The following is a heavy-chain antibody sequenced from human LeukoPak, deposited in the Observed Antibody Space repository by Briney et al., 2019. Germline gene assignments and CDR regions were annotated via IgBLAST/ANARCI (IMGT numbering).Heavy chain of an antibody. V-gene: IGHV1-69*13. CDR1: GGTFSSYA. D-gene: IGHD2-2*01. CDR3: ARFIVVVPAAIGYAFDI. Sequence: ASVTVSCKASGGTFSSYAISWVRQAPGQGLEWMGGIIPIFGTANYAQKFPGRVTITADESTSTAYMELSSLRSEDTAVYYCARFIVVVPAAIGYAFDIWGQGTMVTVSS. CDR2: IIPIFGTA. J-gene: IGHJ3*02.